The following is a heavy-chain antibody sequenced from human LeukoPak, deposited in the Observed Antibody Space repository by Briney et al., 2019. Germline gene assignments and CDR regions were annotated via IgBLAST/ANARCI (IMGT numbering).Heavy chain of an antibody. CDR1: GGSISSYY. V-gene: IGHV4-4*07. J-gene: IGHJ5*02. D-gene: IGHD3-10*01. CDR3: AREGLNMVRGVIPKEAWGWFDP. CDR2: IYTSGST. Sequence: SETLSLTCTVSGGSISSYYWNWIRQPAGKGLEWIGRIYTSGSTNYNPSLKSRVTISVDTSKNQFSLKLSSVTAADTAVYYCAREGLNMVRGVIPKEAWGWFDPWGQGTLVTVSS.